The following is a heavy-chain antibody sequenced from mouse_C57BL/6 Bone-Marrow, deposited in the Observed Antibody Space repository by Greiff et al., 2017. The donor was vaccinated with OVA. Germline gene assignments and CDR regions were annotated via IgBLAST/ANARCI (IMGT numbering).Heavy chain of an antibody. V-gene: IGHV1-59*01. D-gene: IGHD1-1*01. CDR2: IDPSDSYT. CDR3: ARGYGSSYGY. Sequence: QVQLQQPGAELVRPGTSVKLSCKASGYTFTSYWMHWVKQRPGQGLEWIGVIDPSDSYTNYNQKFKGKATLTVDTSSSTAYMQLSRLTSEDSAVYYCARGYGSSYGYWGQGTTLTVSS. CDR1: GYTFTSYW. J-gene: IGHJ2*01.